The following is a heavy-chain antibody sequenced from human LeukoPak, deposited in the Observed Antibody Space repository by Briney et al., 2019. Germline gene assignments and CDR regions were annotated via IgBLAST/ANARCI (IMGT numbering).Heavy chain of an antibody. J-gene: IGHJ5*02. V-gene: IGHV4-34*01. Sequence: LSLTCXVYGGSFSGYYWSWIRQPPGKGREWIGEINHSGSANYNPTLKSRVAISVDTPKNQFSLKLSSVTAADTAVYYCASITMVRGVILGWFDRWGQGTLVTVSS. D-gene: IGHD3-10*01. CDR3: ASITMVRGVILGWFDR. CDR1: GGSFSGYY. CDR2: INHSGSA.